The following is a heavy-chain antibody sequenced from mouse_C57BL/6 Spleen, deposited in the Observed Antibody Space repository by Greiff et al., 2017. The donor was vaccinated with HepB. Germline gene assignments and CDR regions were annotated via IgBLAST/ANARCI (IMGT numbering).Heavy chain of an antibody. V-gene: IGHV1-69*01. D-gene: IGHD1-1*01. J-gene: IGHJ1*03. CDR2: IDPSDSYT. CDR3: ARGGRSSYWYFDV. CDR1: GYTFTSYW. Sequence: QVQLQQPGAELVMPGASVKLSCKASGYTFTSYWMHWVKQRPGQGLEWIGDIDPSDSYTNYNQKFKGKSTLTVDKSSSTAYMQLSSLTSEDSAVYYCARGGRSSYWYFDVWGTGTTVTVSS.